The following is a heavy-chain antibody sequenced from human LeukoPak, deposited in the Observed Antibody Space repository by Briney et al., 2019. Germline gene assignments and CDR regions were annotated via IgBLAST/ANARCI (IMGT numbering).Heavy chain of an antibody. V-gene: IGHV4-34*01. Sequence: SETLSLTCAVYGGSFSGYYWSWIRPPPGKGLEWIGEINHSGSTNYNPSLKSRVTISVDTSKNQFSLKLSSVTAADTAVYYRARSRANYYGSGSYGVDYWGQGTLVTVSS. CDR3: ARSRANYYGSGSYGVDY. J-gene: IGHJ4*02. D-gene: IGHD3-10*01. CDR1: GGSFSGYY. CDR2: INHSGST.